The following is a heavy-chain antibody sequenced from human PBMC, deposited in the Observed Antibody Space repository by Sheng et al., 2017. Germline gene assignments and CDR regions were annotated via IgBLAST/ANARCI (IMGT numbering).Heavy chain of an antibody. Sequence: EVQLVESGGGLVQPGGSLRLSCAASGFTFSSYWMSWVRQAPGKGLEWVANIKQDGSEKYYVDSVKGRFTISRDNAKNSLYLQMNSLRAEDTAVYYCARDRVGKYYYDSSGYYPGXFDIWGQGTMVTVSS. J-gene: IGHJ3*02. CDR2: IKQDGSEK. D-gene: IGHD3-22*01. CDR1: GFTFSSYW. V-gene: IGHV3-7*01. CDR3: ARDRVGKYYYDSSGYYPGXFDI.